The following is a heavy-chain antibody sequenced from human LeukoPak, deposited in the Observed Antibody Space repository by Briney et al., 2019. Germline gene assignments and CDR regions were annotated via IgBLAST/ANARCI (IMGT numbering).Heavy chain of an antibody. CDR2: INHSGST. J-gene: IGHJ4*02. CDR1: GGSFSGYY. D-gene: IGHD3-10*01. CDR3: ARGHSYGSGSHGDH. V-gene: IGHV4-34*01. Sequence: SETLSLTCAVYGGSFSGYYWSWIRQPPGKGLEWIGEINHSGSTNYNPSLKSRVTISVDTPKNQFSLKLSSVTAADTAVYYCARGHSYGSGSHGDHWGQGTLVTVSS.